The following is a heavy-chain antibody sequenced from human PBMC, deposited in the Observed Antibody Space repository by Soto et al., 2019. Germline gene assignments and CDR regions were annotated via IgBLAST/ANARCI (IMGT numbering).Heavy chain of an antibody. D-gene: IGHD3-16*02. V-gene: IGHV3-9*01. Sequence: EVQLVESGGGLVQPGRSLRLSCAASGFTFDDYAMHWVRQAPGKGLEWVSGVGWNSGSIAYADSVKGRFTISRDNAKTSLYLQMNSLKTEDTALYYCARDKGDYIWGSYRHFDYWGQGTLVTVSS. CDR1: GFTFDDYA. CDR3: ARDKGDYIWGSYRHFDY. CDR2: VGWNSGSI. J-gene: IGHJ4*02.